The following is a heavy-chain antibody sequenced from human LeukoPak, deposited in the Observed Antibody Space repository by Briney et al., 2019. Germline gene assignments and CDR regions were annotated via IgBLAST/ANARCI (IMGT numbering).Heavy chain of an antibody. CDR2: IYTSGGT. D-gene: IGHD1-26*01. J-gene: IGHJ4*02. CDR1: GGSISSGSYY. CDR3: ARSLVGAIWVFDY. V-gene: IGHV4-61*02. Sequence: SQTLSLTCTVSGGSISSGSYYWSWIRQPAGKGLEWIGRIYTSGGTNYNPSLKSRVTISVDTSKNQFSLKLSSVTAADTAVYYCARSLVGAIWVFDYWGQGTLVTVSS.